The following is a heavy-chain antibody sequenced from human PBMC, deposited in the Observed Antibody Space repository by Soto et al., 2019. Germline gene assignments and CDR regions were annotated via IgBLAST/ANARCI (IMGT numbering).Heavy chain of an antibody. CDR1: GGSISSGGFS. Sequence: SETLSLTCAVSGGSISSGGFSWSWIRQHPGKGLEWIGYIYYSGSTYHNPSLKSRVTISVDTSKNQFSLKLSSVTAADTAVYYCARSASGSYYDYVWGSYRYALFDYWGQGTLVTVSS. CDR3: ARSASGSYYDYVWGSYRYALFDY. J-gene: IGHJ4*02. CDR2: IYYSGST. D-gene: IGHD3-16*02. V-gene: IGHV4-31*11.